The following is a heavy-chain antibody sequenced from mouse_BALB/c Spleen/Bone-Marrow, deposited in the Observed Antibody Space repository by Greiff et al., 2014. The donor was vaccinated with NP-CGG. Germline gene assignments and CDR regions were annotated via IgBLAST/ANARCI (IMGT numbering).Heavy chain of an antibody. Sequence: QVHVKQSGPGLVAPSQSLSITCTVSGFSLTSYGVHWVRQPPGKGLEWLGVIWAGGSTNYNSALMSRLSISKDNSKSQVLLKMNSRQIDDTAMYYCARSGLRRPAMDYWGQGTSVTVSS. D-gene: IGHD2-4*01. CDR3: ARSGLRRPAMDY. V-gene: IGHV2-9*02. J-gene: IGHJ4*01. CDR1: GFSLTSYG. CDR2: IWAGGST.